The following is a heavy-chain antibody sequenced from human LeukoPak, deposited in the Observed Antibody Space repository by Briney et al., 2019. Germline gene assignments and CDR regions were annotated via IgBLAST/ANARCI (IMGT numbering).Heavy chain of an antibody. Sequence: PGGSLRLSCVASGFTFTNYAMSWVRQAPGKGLEWVSAITGSDGSSYYADSVKGRFTISRDNSKNTLYLQVNSLRAEDTAVYYCAKWGDYDILTGYYVPDYWGQGPLVTVSS. D-gene: IGHD3-9*01. J-gene: IGHJ4*02. V-gene: IGHV3-23*01. CDR1: GFTFTNYA. CDR2: ITGSDGSS. CDR3: AKWGDYDILTGYYVPDY.